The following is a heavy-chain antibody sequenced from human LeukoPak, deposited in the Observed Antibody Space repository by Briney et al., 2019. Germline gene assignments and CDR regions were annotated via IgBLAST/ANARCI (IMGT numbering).Heavy chain of an antibody. CDR2: ISSSSSTI. CDR3: ARGGVGYDYVWGSYRGAFDI. D-gene: IGHD3-16*02. J-gene: IGHJ3*02. V-gene: IGHV3-48*01. Sequence: GGSLRLSCAASGFTFSSYSMNWVRQAPGKGVEWVSYISSSSSTIYYADSVKGRFTISRDNAKNSLYLQMNSLRAEDTAVYYCARGGVGYDYVWGSYRGAFDIWGQGTMVTVSS. CDR1: GFTFSSYS.